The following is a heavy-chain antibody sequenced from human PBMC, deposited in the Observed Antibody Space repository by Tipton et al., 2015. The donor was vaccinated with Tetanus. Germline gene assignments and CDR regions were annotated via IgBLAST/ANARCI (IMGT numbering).Heavy chain of an antibody. D-gene: IGHD3-22*01. Sequence: TLSLTCTVSGGSISSYYWSWIRQPPGKGLEWIGEINHSGSTNYNPSLKSRVTISVDTSKNQFSLKLSSVTAADTAVYYCATLRGEYYYDSSGYYPDAFDIWGQGTMVTVSS. V-gene: IGHV4-59*01. CDR2: INHSGST. J-gene: IGHJ3*02. CDR3: ATLRGEYYYDSSGYYPDAFDI. CDR1: GGSISSYY.